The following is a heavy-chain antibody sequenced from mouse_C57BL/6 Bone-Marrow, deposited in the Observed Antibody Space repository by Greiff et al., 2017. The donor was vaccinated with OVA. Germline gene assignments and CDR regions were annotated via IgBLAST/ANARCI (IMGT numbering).Heavy chain of an antibody. D-gene: IGHD4-1*01. CDR2: INPNNGGT. Sequence: EVQLQQSGPELVKPGASVKISCKASGYTFTDYYMNWVKQSHGKSLEWIGDINPNNGGTSYNQKFKGKATLTVDKSSSTAYMELRSLTSEDSAVYYCARTGTLDFDYWGQGTTLTVSS. V-gene: IGHV1-26*01. J-gene: IGHJ2*01. CDR3: ARTGTLDFDY. CDR1: GYTFTDYY.